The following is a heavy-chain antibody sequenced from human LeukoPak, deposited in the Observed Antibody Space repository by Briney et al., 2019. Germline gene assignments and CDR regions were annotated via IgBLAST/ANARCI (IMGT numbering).Heavy chain of an antibody. V-gene: IGHV3-21*01. J-gene: IGHJ4*02. CDR3: ARFGLPADY. Sequence: GGSLRLSCAASAFSLSAYNMNWVRQAPGKGLEWVSSISYTGTYIYYADSVKGRFTISRDNAQNSLYLQMNSLRAEDTAVYYCARFGLPADYWGQGTLVTVSS. CDR1: AFSLSAYN. D-gene: IGHD3-10*01. CDR2: ISYTGTYI.